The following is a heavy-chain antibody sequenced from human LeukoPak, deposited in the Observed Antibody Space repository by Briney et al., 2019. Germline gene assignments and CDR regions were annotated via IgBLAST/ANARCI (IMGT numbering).Heavy chain of an antibody. CDR3: ARDPTSYYDYVWGSYPFFDY. Sequence: ASAKVSCKASGYTLTSYGISWVRQAPGQGLEWMGWISAYNGNTNYAQKLQGRVTMTTDTSTSTAYMELRSLRSDDTAVYYCARDPTSYYDYVWGSYPFFDYWGQGTLVTVSS. CDR2: ISAYNGNT. CDR1: GYTLTSYG. J-gene: IGHJ4*02. V-gene: IGHV1-18*01. D-gene: IGHD3-16*02.